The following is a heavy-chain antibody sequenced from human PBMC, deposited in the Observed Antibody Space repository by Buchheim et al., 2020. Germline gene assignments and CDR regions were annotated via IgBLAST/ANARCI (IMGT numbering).Heavy chain of an antibody. V-gene: IGHV3-23*04. CDR2: ISGSGSST. D-gene: IGHD4-17*01. CDR1: GFTFSSYG. CDR3: AKMLNSAVNGYFDH. J-gene: IGHJ4*02. Sequence: VQLVESGGGVVQPGRSLRLSCAASGFTFSSYGMHWVRQAPGKGLEWVSGISGSGSSTYYGGSVKGRFTMSRDNSRNTLYLQMNSLRAEDTAVYYCAKMLNSAVNGYFDHWGQGTL.